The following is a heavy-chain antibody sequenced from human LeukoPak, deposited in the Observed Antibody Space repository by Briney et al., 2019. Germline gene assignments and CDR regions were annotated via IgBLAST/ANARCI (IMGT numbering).Heavy chain of an antibody. Sequence: ASVKVSCKASGYTFTGYYMHWVRQAPGQGLEWMGWISAYNGNTNYAQRLQGRVTMTTNTSTSTAYMELRSLRSDDTAVYYCAREAVAGTAWYFDLWGRGTLVTVSS. D-gene: IGHD6-19*01. CDR1: GYTFTGYY. V-gene: IGHV1-18*04. J-gene: IGHJ2*01. CDR3: AREAVAGTAWYFDL. CDR2: ISAYNGNT.